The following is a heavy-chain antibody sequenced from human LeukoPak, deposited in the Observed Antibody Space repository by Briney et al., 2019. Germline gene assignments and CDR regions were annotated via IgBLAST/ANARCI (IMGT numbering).Heavy chain of an antibody. D-gene: IGHD6-6*01. J-gene: IGHJ4*02. CDR1: GGSISSSSYY. V-gene: IGHV4-39*07. CDR2: IYYNGST. CDR3: ARSGEQLVRTPYYFDY. Sequence: SETLSLTCTVSGGSISSSSYYWGWIRQPPGTGLEWLGNIYYNGSTNYNPSLKSRATISADTSKNQFSLKLSSVTAADAAVYYCARSGEQLVRTPYYFDYWGQGTLVTVSS.